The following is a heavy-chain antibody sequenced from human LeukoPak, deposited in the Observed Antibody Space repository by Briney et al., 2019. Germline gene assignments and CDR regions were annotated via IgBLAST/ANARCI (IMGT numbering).Heavy chain of an antibody. Sequence: GGTLRLSCAASGFTFSSSGMGWVRQAPGKGLDWVAAISNSGDSAYYADSVKGQFTISRDNSKNTLYLQMKSLRAGDTALYYCAKNTAPLGGAFDIWGQGTMVTVSS. J-gene: IGHJ3*02. CDR2: ISNSGDSA. D-gene: IGHD3-16*01. CDR1: GFTFSSSG. V-gene: IGHV3-23*01. CDR3: AKNTAPLGGAFDI.